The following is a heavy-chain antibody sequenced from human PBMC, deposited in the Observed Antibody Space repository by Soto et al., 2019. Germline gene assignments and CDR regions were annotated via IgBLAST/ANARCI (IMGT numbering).Heavy chain of an antibody. D-gene: IGHD3-10*01. J-gene: IGHJ6*02. CDR1: GFTFSSYG. CDR3: ARDLCEEDSGELCYYYDYGMDV. Sequence: QVQLVESGGGVVQPGRSLRLSCAASGFTFSSYGMHWVRQAPGKGLEWVAVIWYDGSNKYYADSVKGRFTIARDNSKNTLYLQMNILRAEDTAVYYCARDLCEEDSGELCYYYDYGMDVWGQGTTVTVSS. V-gene: IGHV3-33*01. CDR2: IWYDGSNK.